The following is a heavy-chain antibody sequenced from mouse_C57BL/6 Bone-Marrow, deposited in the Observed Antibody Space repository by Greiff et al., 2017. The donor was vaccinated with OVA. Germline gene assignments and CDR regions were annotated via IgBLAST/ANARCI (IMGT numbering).Heavy chain of an antibody. J-gene: IGHJ3*01. CDR3: ATRDYGSSPGAY. CDR2: ISSGSSTI. Sequence: EVKLVQSGGGLVKPGGSLKLSCAASGFTFSDYGMHWVRQAPEKGLEWVAYISSGSSTIYYADTVKGRFTISRDNAKNTLFLQMTSLRSEDTAMYYCATRDYGSSPGAYWGQGTLVTVSA. V-gene: IGHV5-17*01. CDR1: GFTFSDYG. D-gene: IGHD1-1*01.